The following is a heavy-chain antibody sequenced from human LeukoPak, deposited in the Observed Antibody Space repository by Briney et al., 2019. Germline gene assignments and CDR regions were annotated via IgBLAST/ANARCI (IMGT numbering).Heavy chain of an antibody. Sequence: ASMKVSCKASGYTFTSYGITWVRQAPGQGLEWMGWISPNTGDTVSAQKFQGRVTITADESTSTAYMELSSLRSEDTAVYYCARGEGYDFWSGYYMLDYWGQGTLVTVSS. J-gene: IGHJ4*02. CDR3: ARGEGYDFWSGYYMLDY. D-gene: IGHD3-3*01. CDR1: GYTFTSYG. V-gene: IGHV1-18*01. CDR2: ISPNTGDT.